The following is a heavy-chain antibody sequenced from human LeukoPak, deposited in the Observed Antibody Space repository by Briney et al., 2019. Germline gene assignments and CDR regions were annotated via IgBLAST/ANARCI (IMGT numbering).Heavy chain of an antibody. Sequence: PGRPLRLSCAASGFTFNNAWMGWVRQAPGKGLEWVGRIKSKTDGGTADYTAPVKGRFTISRDDSKNTVSLEMNDLKTEDSAMYYCTTGGWDWGQGTLVTVSS. CDR3: TTGGWD. D-gene: IGHD5-12*01. CDR2: IKSKTDGGTA. J-gene: IGHJ4*02. CDR1: GFTFNNAW. V-gene: IGHV3-15*01.